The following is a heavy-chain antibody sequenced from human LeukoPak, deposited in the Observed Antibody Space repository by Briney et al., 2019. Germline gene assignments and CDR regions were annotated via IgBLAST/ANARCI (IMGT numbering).Heavy chain of an antibody. Sequence: GGSLRLSCAVSGFTFSSYAMSWVRQAPGKGLEWVSAISGSGGSTYYADSVKGRFTISRDNSKNTLYLQMNSLRAEDTAVYYCAKGHRSMLYPTSHFDYWGQGTLVTVSS. CDR1: GFTFSSYA. V-gene: IGHV3-23*01. J-gene: IGHJ4*02. D-gene: IGHD2-8*01. CDR3: AKGHRSMLYPTSHFDY. CDR2: ISGSGGST.